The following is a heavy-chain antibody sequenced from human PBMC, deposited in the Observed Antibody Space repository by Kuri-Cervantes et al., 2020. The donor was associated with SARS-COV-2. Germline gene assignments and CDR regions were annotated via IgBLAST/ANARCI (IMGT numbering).Heavy chain of an antibody. V-gene: IGHV1-46*01. CDR1: VYTFTTYY. D-gene: IGHD3-10*01. CDR3: ARDVGDSGSDY. J-gene: IGHJ4*02. Sequence: ASVKVSCKASVYTFTTYYIHWVRQAPGQGLEWMGIINPSGGGTSYAQKFQGRVAVTRDTPTSTVYMELSSLRSEDTAVYYCARDVGDSGSDYWGQGTLVTVSS. CDR2: INPSGGGT.